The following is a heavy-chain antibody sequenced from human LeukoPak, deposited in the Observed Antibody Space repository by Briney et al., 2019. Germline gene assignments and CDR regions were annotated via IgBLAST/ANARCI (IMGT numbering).Heavy chain of an antibody. J-gene: IGHJ4*02. D-gene: IGHD6-19*01. CDR3: ARGGGWSRFLDY. Sequence: TVKVSCKASGGTFSSYAISWVRQAPGQGLEWVGGIIPIFGTANYAQKFQGRVTITTDESTSTAYMELSSLRSEDTAVYYCARGGGWSRFLDYWGQGTLVTVSS. CDR1: GGTFSSYA. CDR2: IIPIFGTA. V-gene: IGHV1-69*05.